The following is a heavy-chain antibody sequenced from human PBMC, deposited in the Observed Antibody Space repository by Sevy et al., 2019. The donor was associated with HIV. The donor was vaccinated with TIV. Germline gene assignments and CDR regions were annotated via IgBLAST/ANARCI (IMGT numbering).Heavy chain of an antibody. V-gene: IGHV3-23*01. D-gene: IGHD2-8*01. Sequence: GGSLRLSCAASGFAFYDYSMSWIRQAPGKGLEWVEALSFGCGKINYADSVKGRFTISRDNSKNSFYLQMDKLRVEDTALYYCAREGCNRPHDYWGQGTRVTVSS. J-gene: IGHJ4*02. CDR2: LSFGCGKI. CDR1: GFAFYDYS. CDR3: AREGCNRPHDY.